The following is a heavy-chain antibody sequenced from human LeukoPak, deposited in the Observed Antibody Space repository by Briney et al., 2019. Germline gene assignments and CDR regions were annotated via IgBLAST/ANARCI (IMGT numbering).Heavy chain of an antibody. J-gene: IGHJ4*02. CDR1: GGSFSGYY. Sequence: SETLSLTCAVYGGSFSGYYWSWIRQPPGKGLEWTGYIYYSGSTYYNPSLKSRVTISVDTSKNHFSLKLSSVTAADTAVYYCARMSGRESSGYYLDYWGQGTLVTVSS. CDR2: IYYSGST. D-gene: IGHD3-22*01. CDR3: ARMSGRESSGYYLDY. V-gene: IGHV4-34*09.